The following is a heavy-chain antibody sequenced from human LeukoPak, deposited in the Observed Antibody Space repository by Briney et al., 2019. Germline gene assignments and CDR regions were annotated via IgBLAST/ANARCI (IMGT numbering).Heavy chain of an antibody. D-gene: IGHD5-12*01. CDR3: ARSAAAGRIVATFAY. CDR2: INWNGGST. J-gene: IGHJ4*02. V-gene: IGHV3-20*04. CDR1: GFTFDDYG. Sequence: GGSLRLSCAASGFTFDDYGMSWVRQAPGKGLEWVSGINWNGGSTDYADSVKGRFTISQDNSKNTLYLHMNSLRAEDTAVYYCARSAAAGRIVATFAYWGQGTLVTVSS.